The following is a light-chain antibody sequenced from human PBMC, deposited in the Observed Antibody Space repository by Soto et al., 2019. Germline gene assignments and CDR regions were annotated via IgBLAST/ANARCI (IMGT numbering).Light chain of an antibody. Sequence: QSALTQPPSVSGSPGQRVTISCTGSSSNIGACNYIHWYQQLPGTAPKLLIYGNSNRPSGVPDRFSGSKSGTTASLAITGLQAEDEADYYCQSYDSSMSGVVFGGGTKLTVL. V-gene: IGLV1-40*01. J-gene: IGLJ2*01. CDR3: QSYDSSMSGVV. CDR2: GNS. CDR1: SSNIGACNY.